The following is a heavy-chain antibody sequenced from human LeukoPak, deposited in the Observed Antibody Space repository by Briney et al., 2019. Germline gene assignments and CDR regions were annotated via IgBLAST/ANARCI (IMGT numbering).Heavy chain of an antibody. D-gene: IGHD4-17*01. CDR2: MNPNSGNT. CDR1: GYTFTSYD. J-gene: IGHJ5*02. Sequence: ASVKVSCKASGYTFTSYDINWVRQATGQGLEWMGWMNPNSGNTGYAQKFQGRVTMTRNTSISTAYMELSSLRSEDTAVYYCARAMDYGTYNWFDPWGQGALVTVSS. CDR3: ARAMDYGTYNWFDP. V-gene: IGHV1-8*01.